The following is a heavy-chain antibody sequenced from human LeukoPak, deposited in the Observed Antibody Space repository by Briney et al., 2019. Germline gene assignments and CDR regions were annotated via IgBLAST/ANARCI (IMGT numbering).Heavy chain of an antibody. CDR1: GFTLNDYA. CDR3: AKDGCSGGSCYGRSAFDI. J-gene: IGHJ3*02. D-gene: IGHD2-15*01. V-gene: IGHV3-9*03. Sequence: GRSLRLSCAVSGFTLNDYAMHWVRQAPGKGLEWVSGISYNGGTIGFADSVKGRFTISRDNAKNSLYLQMNSLRAEDMALYYCAKDGCSGGSCYGRSAFDIWREGTMVTVSS. CDR2: ISYNGGTI.